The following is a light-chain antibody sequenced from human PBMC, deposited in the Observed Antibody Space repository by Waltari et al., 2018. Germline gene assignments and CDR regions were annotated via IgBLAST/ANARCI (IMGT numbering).Light chain of an antibody. V-gene: IGLV2-11*01. CDR1: SIHITTQDY. J-gene: IGLJ2*01. CDR2: DVN. CDR3: ATWDATLKGVL. Sequence: QSDLTQPPSVSGSPGQSVTISCPGSSIHITTQDYVSWYQPHPAQAPSLIMFDVNRRPSGVPDRFSGSKSGNTASLTISGLQSDDEGDYFCATWDATLKGVLFGGGTRLTVL.